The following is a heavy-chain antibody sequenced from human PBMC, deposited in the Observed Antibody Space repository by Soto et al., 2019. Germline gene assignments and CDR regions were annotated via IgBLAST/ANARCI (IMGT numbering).Heavy chain of an antibody. Sequence: QVQLVQSGAEVRKPGSSVTVSCKASGGTFSNYAISWVRQAPGQGLEWMGGIIPIVGTGSYAQKFQGRVTITADEHETTAYMELSSLRFEHTAVYYCARVVILVPPPSPHYYYHMDVWGPGTTVTVSS. CDR3: ARVVILVPPPSPHYYYHMDV. D-gene: IGHD3-16*01. V-gene: IGHV1-69*01. J-gene: IGHJ6*02. CDR2: IIPIVGTG. CDR1: GGTFSNYA.